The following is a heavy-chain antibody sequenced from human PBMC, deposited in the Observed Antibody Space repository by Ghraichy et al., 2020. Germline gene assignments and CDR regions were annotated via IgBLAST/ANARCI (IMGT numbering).Heavy chain of an antibody. D-gene: IGHD2-2*01. V-gene: IGHV3-30*04. J-gene: IGHJ6*02. CDR1: GFTFSSYA. Sequence: GGSLRLSCAASGFTFSSYAMHWVRQAPGKGLEWVAVISYDGSNKYYADSVKGRFTISRDNSKNTLYLQMNSLRAEDTAVYYCARAAAVYRDIVVVPAATHYGMDVWGQGTTVTVSS. CDR2: ISYDGSNK. CDR3: ARAAAVYRDIVVVPAATHYGMDV.